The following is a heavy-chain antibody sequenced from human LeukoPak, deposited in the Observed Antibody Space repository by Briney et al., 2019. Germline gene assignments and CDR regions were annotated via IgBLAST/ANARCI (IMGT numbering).Heavy chain of an antibody. J-gene: IGHJ2*01. CDR1: GGSISGYY. V-gene: IGHV4-59*01. CDR2: IYYSGST. Sequence: PSETLSLTCTVSGGSISGYYYNWIRQPPGKGLEWIGYIYYSGSTNYNPSLKNRVTISLDTSKNQFSLKLSSVTTADTAVCYCARSVVTLYWYFDLWGRGTLVTVSS. CDR3: ARSVVTLYWYFDL. D-gene: IGHD4-23*01.